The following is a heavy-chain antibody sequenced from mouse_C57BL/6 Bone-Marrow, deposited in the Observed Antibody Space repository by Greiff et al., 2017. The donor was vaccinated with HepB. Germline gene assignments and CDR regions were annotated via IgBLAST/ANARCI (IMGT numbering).Heavy chain of an antibody. V-gene: IGHV14-4*01. D-gene: IGHD4-1*01. J-gene: IGHJ1*03. CDR1: DFNIKDDY. CDR3: TILNWDGYFDV. CDR2: IDPENGDT. Sequence: VQLKESGAELVRPGASVKLSCTASDFNIKDDYMHWVKQRPEQGLEWIGWIDPENGDTEYASKFQGKATITADTSSNTAYLQLSSLTSEDTAVYYCTILNWDGYFDVWGTGTTVTVSS.